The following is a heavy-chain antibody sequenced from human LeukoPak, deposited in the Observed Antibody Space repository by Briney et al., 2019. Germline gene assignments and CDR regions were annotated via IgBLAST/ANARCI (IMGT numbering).Heavy chain of an antibody. CDR3: ARDRLEYCSGGTCSLPHY. D-gene: IGHD2-15*01. Sequence: GGSLRLSCAASGFTFSTYGLHWVRQAPGKGLEGVAVIWYDGSNRYYADSVKGRFTISRDNSKNTVYLQMNSLRAEDAAVYYCARDRLEYCSGGTCSLPHYWGQGTLVTVSS. J-gene: IGHJ4*02. V-gene: IGHV3-33*01. CDR1: GFTFSTYG. CDR2: IWYDGSNR.